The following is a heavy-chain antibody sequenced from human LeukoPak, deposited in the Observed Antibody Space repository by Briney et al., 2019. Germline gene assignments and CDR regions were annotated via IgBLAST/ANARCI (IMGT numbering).Heavy chain of an antibody. CDR2: IQPDGSEQ. CDR1: GFSFRSHW. J-gene: IGHJ5*02. V-gene: IGHV3-7*01. Sequence: GGSLRLSCAVSGFSFRSHWMSWVRQAPGKGLEWVGNIQPDGSEQYPVDSVKGRFTISRDNARNSLFLQMNSLRVEDTAVYYCASQSFARFDPWGQGTLVTVSS. CDR3: ASQSFARFDP. D-gene: IGHD3-16*01.